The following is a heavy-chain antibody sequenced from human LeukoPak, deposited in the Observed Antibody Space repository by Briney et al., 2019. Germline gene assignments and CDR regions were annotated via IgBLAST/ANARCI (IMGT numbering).Heavy chain of an antibody. V-gene: IGHV3-30*02. CDR2: IRYDGSNK. Sequence: PGGSLRLSCAASGFTFSSYGMHWVRQAPGKGLEWVAFIRYDGSNKYYADSVKGRFTISRDNSKNTLYLQMNSLRAEDTAVYYCAKPASGSYFVLDYWGQGTLVTVSS. J-gene: IGHJ4*02. CDR1: GFTFSSYG. CDR3: AKPASGSYFVLDY. D-gene: IGHD1-26*01.